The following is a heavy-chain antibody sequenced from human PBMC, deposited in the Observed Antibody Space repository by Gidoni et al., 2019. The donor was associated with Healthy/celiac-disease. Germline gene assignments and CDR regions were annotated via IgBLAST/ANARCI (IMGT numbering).Heavy chain of an antibody. CDR1: GGSIRSGGYY. V-gene: IGHV4-31*03. CDR2: IYYSGST. CDR3: ARGLRYGSGRNWFDP. D-gene: IGHD3-10*01. J-gene: IGHJ5*02. Sequence: QVQLQESGPGLVKPSQTLSLTCTVSGGSIRSGGYYWSWIRQHPGKGLEWIGYIYYSGSTYYNPSLKSRVTISVDTSKNQFSLKLSSVTAADTAVYYCARGLRYGSGRNWFDPWGQGTLVTVSS.